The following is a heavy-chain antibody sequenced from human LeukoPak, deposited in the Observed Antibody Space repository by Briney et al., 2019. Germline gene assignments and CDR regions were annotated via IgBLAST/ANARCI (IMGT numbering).Heavy chain of an antibody. D-gene: IGHD6-6*01. CDR3: ARVSVGSSGYFDY. J-gene: IGHJ4*02. CDR1: GGSISSSNW. CDR2: IYHSGST. Sequence: SETLSLTCAVSGGSISSSNWWSWVRQPPGKGLEWIGEIYHSGSTNYNPSLKSRVTISVDKSKNQFSLKLSPVTAADTAVYYCARVSVGSSGYFDYWGQGTLVTVSS. V-gene: IGHV4-4*02.